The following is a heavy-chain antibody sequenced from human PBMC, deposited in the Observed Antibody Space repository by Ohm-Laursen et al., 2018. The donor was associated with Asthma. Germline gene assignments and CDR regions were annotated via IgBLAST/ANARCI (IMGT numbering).Heavy chain of an antibody. CDR3: AYEFGGSGDY. J-gene: IGHJ4*02. V-gene: IGHV3-33*01. CDR2: IWYDGSNK. Sequence: SLRLSCAASGFIFSNYGMHWVRQAPGKGLEWVAVIWYDGSNKYYGDSVKGRFTISRDNSKNTVYLQMNSLRVDDTAVYYCAYEFGGSGDYWGQGTLVTVSS. CDR1: GFIFSNYG. D-gene: IGHD3-10*01.